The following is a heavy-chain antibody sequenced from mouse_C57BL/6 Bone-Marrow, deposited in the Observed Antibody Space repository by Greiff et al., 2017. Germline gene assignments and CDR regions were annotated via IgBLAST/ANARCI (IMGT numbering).Heavy chain of an antibody. J-gene: IGHJ2*01. CDR1: GYTFTTYP. D-gene: IGHD2-1*01. CDR2: FHPYNDDT. Sequence: VKLVESGAELVKPGASVKMSCKASGYTFTTYPIEWMKQNHGKSLEWNGNFHPYNDDTKYNEKFKGKATLTVEKSSSTVYLELSRLTSDDSAVYYCARGGNYGGYYFDYWGQGTTLTVSS. CDR3: ARGGNYGGYYFDY. V-gene: IGHV1-47*01.